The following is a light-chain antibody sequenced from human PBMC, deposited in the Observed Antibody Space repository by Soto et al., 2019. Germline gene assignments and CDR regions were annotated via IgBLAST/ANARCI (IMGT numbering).Light chain of an antibody. Sequence: PSSLAASTGDRVTITCRASQGISSYLAWYQQKPGKAPKLLIYAASTLQSGVPSRFSGSGSGTDFTLTITSLQPDDSAMYYCQQYNGYSWTFGRGTKVDIK. CDR1: QGISSY. J-gene: IGKJ1*01. V-gene: IGKV1-8*01. CDR2: AAS. CDR3: QQYNGYSWT.